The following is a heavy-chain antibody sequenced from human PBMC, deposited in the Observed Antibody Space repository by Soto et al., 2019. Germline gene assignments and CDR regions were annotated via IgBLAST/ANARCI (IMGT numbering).Heavy chain of an antibody. J-gene: IGHJ5*02. V-gene: IGHV5-51*01. CDR2: IYPGDSAT. CDR1: GYSFTSNW. D-gene: IGHD6-6*01. Sequence: PGESLKISCKGSGYSFTSNWIAWVRQMPGKGLEWMGIIYPGDSATRYSPSFQGQVTISADKSISTAYLQWSSLKASDTAMYYCARQSIAAINWFDPWGQGTLVTVSS. CDR3: ARQSIAAINWFDP.